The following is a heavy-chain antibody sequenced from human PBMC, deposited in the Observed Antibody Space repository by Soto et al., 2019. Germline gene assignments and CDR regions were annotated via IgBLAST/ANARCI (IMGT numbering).Heavy chain of an antibody. CDR3: ARAMTSVGAAAKGDF. J-gene: IGHJ4*02. D-gene: IGHD1-26*01. CDR2: INSDGSIT. V-gene: IGHV3-74*01. Sequence: EVQLVESGGGLILPGGSLRLSCAASGFTFNTHWMHWVRQAPGKGLVGVSRINSDGSITDYADSVKGRFSISRDNPRNTLYLQMNSLSPEDTAVYYCARAMTSVGAAAKGDFWGQGTLVTVSS. CDR1: GFTFNTHW.